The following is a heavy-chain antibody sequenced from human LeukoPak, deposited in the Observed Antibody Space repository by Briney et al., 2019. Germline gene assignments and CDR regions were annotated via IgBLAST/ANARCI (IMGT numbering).Heavy chain of an antibody. D-gene: IGHD3-22*01. J-gene: IGHJ1*01. V-gene: IGHV3-48*04. CDR3: ARGGYYDSSGYYYVGYFHH. CDR2: ISFSGSTI. CDR1: GFPISSYG. Sequence: GGSLRLSCAVSGFPISSYGMFWVRQAPGKGLEWVSYISFSGSTIYYADSVKGRFTISRDNAKNSLYVQMNSLRAEDTAVYYCARGGYYDSSGYYYVGYFHHWGQGTLVTVSS.